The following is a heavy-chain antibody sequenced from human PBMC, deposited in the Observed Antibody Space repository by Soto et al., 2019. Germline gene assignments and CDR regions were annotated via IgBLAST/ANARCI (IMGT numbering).Heavy chain of an antibody. CDR3: ARGRVGERSCYAD. D-gene: IGHD2-2*01. Sequence: WGTLRLAGVAPRFTRSRYAMSWARQALKKGLEWISYISSGSTTIYYADSVMGRFTISRDKAKNSLYLQMNSLRAELPAVYFCARGRVGERSCYADWRQGT. CDR2: ISSGSTTI. V-gene: IGHV3-48*01. J-gene: IGHJ4*02. CDR1: RFTRSRYA.